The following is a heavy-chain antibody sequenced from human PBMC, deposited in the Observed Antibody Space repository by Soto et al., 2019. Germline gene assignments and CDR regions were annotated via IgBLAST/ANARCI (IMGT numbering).Heavy chain of an antibody. J-gene: IGHJ4*02. CDR1: GFTFSDHY. CDR3: ARATTVTDY. CDR2: TRNKANSHTT. D-gene: IGHD4-17*01. V-gene: IGHV3-72*01. Sequence: EVQLVESGGDLVQPGGSLRLSCAASGFTFSDHYMDWVRQAPGKGLEWVGRTRNKANSHTTEYAASVKGRFTISRDDSKNSLYLQMNSLKIEDTAVYYCARATTVTDYWGQGTLVTVSS.